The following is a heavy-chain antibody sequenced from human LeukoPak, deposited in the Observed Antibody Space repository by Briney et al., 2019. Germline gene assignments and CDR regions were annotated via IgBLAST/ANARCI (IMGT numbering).Heavy chain of an antibody. V-gene: IGHV4-34*01. J-gene: IGHJ6*02. D-gene: IGHD2-2*01. CDR2: INHSGST. CDR3: ARLGDIVVVPAAIEMGYYYYGMDV. Sequence: SETLSLTCAVYGGSFSGYYWSWIRQPPGKGLEWIGEINHSGSTNYNPSLESRVTISVDTSKNQFSLKLSSVTAADTAVYYCARLGDIVVVPAAIEMGYYYYGMDVWGQGTTVTVSS. CDR1: GGSFSGYY.